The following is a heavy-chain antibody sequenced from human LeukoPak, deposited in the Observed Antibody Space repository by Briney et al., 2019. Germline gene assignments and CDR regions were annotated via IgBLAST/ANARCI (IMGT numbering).Heavy chain of an antibody. CDR3: ARFSGGYCSSTSCHDY. Sequence: GGSLRLSCAASGFIFSSYAMHWVRQAPGKGLEWVATISYDESNKDYADSVKGRFTISRDNAKNSLYLQMNSLRAKDTAVYYCARFSGGYCSSTSCHDYWGQGTLVTVSS. CDR1: GFIFSSYA. CDR2: ISYDESNK. V-gene: IGHV3-30*04. J-gene: IGHJ4*02. D-gene: IGHD2-2*01.